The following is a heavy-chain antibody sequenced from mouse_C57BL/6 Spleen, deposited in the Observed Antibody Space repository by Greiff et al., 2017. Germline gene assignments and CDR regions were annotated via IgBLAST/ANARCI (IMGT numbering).Heavy chain of an antibody. CDR3: ARDGRAYYGNYWFAY. CDR1: GFTFSSYA. D-gene: IGHD2-10*01. Sequence: VQLKESGGGLVKPGGSLKLSCAASGFTFSSYAMSWVRQTPEKRLEWVATISDGGSYTYYPDNVKGRFTISRDNAKNNLYLQMSHLKSEDTAMYYCARDGRAYYGNYWFAYWGQGTLVTVSA. V-gene: IGHV5-4*01. CDR2: ISDGGSYT. J-gene: IGHJ3*01.